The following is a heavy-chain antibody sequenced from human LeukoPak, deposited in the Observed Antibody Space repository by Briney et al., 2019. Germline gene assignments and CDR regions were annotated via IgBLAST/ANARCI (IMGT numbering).Heavy chain of an antibody. Sequence: GASLKISCKGSGSSFTSYWIGWVRQMPGKGLEWMGIIYPGDSDTRYSPSFQGQVTISADKSISTAYLQWSSLKASDTAMYYCARRSCGGDCYSRDFDYWGQGTLVTVSS. D-gene: IGHD2-21*02. CDR1: GSSFTSYW. CDR3: ARRSCGGDCYSRDFDY. CDR2: IYPGDSDT. V-gene: IGHV5-51*01. J-gene: IGHJ4*02.